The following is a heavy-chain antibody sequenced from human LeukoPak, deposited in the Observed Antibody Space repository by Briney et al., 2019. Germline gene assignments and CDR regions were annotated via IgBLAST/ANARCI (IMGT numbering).Heavy chain of an antibody. CDR1: GYTFTTYD. Sequence: ASVKVSCKASGYTFTTYDINWVRQATGQGLEWMGWMNPNSGNTGYAQKFQGRVTMTRNTSISTAYMELSSLRSEDTAVYYCARGGTEYSYGYAPVDYWGQGTLVTVSS. CDR2: MNPNSGNT. D-gene: IGHD5-18*01. V-gene: IGHV1-8*01. J-gene: IGHJ4*02. CDR3: ARGGTEYSYGYAPVDY.